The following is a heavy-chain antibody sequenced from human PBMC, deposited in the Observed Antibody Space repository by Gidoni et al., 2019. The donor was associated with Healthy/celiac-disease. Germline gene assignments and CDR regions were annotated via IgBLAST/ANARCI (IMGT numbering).Heavy chain of an antibody. CDR2: IKQDGSEK. Sequence: EVQLVESGGGLVQPGGSLRLSCAASGFTFSSYWMSWVRQAPGKGLEWVANIKQDGSEKYYVDSVKGRFTISRDNAKNSLYLQMNSLRAEDTAVYYCARDPLVNSVVFIQYYYYYGMDVWGQGTTVTVSS. CDR1: GFTFSSYW. D-gene: IGHD3-22*01. J-gene: IGHJ6*02. CDR3: ARDPLVNSVVFIQYYYYYGMDV. V-gene: IGHV3-7*01.